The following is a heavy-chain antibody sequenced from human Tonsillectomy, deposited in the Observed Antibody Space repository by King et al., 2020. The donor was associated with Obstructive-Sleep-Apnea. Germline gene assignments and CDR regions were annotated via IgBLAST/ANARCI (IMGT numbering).Heavy chain of an antibody. CDR2: MYYSGNT. CDR3: ARHRGVEDYGGYGDYFDY. CDR1: ADSISNYY. J-gene: IGHJ4*02. Sequence: QLQESGPGLVKPSETLSLTCTVSADSISNYYWSWIRQSPGKVLEWIGYMYYSGNTNYNPSLKSRVTISVDTSKIQFSLRLGSVTAAYPAVYYCARHRGVEDYGGYGDYFDYWGQGTLVTVSS. V-gene: IGHV4-59*08. D-gene: IGHD5-12*01.